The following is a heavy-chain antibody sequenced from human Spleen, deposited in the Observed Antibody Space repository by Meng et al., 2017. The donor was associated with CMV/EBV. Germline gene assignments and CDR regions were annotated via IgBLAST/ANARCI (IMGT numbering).Heavy chain of an antibody. Sequence: GESLKISCAASGFTFDDYAMHWVRQPPGKGLEWVSLIYSGGSTYYADSVKGRFTISRDNSKNTLYLQMNSLRAEDTAVYYCARLAPAAAGTVTWAFDIWGQGTMVTVSS. V-gene: IGHV3-66*02. D-gene: IGHD6-13*01. CDR1: GFTFDDYA. CDR3: ARLAPAAAGTVTWAFDI. J-gene: IGHJ3*02. CDR2: IYSGGST.